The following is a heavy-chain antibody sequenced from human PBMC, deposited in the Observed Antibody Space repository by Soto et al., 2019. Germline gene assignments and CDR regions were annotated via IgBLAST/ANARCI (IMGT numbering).Heavy chain of an antibody. V-gene: IGHV4-59*01. CDR3: ARYKSNYYYGMDV. CDR2: IYYSGIT. Sequence: PSETLSPTCTVSGGSISSYYWSWIRQPPGKGLEWIGYIYYSGITNYNPSLKSRVTISVDTSKNQSSLKLSSVTAADTAVYYCARYKSNYYYGMDVWGQGTTVTVSS. CDR1: GGSISSYY. J-gene: IGHJ6*02. D-gene: IGHD1-20*01.